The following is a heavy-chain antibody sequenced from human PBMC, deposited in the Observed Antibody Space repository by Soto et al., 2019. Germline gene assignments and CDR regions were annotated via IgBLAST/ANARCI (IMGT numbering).Heavy chain of an antibody. CDR1: GFTFSNAW. D-gene: IGHD3-10*01. J-gene: IGHJ4*02. CDR2: IKSKTDGGTT. Sequence: GGSLRLSCAASGFTFSNAWMNWVRQAPGKGLEWVGRIKSKTDGGTTDYAAPVKGRFTISRDDSKNTLYVQMNSLKPEDTAVYYCTSKLASDDYSGSGSYQWGQGTLVTVSS. V-gene: IGHV3-15*07. CDR3: TSKLASDDYSGSGSYQ.